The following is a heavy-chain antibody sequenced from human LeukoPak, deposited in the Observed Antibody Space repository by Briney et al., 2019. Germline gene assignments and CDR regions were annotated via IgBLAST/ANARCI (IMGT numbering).Heavy chain of an antibody. CDR1: GYTFTSYD. D-gene: IGHD5-18*01. Sequence: ASVKVSCKASGYTFTSYDINWVRQATGQGLEWMGWMNPNSGNTGYAQKFQGRVTITRNTSISTAYMELSSLRSEDTAVYYCAVLGGYSYGYDYWGQGTLVTVSS. V-gene: IGHV1-8*01. CDR3: AVLGGYSYGYDY. CDR2: MNPNSGNT. J-gene: IGHJ4*02.